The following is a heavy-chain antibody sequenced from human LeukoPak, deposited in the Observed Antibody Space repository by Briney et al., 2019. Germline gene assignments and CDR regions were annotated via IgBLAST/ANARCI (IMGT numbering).Heavy chain of an antibody. CDR3: ASQGQIVGADDHYFDY. J-gene: IGHJ4*02. CDR1: GYSFTSYW. D-gene: IGHD1-26*01. CDR2: IYPGDSDT. V-gene: IGHV5-51*01. Sequence: GESLKISCKGSGYSFTSYWIGWVRQMPGKGLEWMGIIYPGDSDTRYSPSFQGQVTISADKSISTAYLQWSSLKASDTAMYYCASQGQIVGADDHYFDYWGQGTLVTVSS.